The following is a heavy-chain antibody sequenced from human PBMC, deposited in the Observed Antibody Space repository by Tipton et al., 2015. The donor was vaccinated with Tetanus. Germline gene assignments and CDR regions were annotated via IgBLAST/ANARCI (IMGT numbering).Heavy chain of an antibody. J-gene: IGHJ3*02. CDR1: GFDFRSDW. Sequence: SLRLSCAASGFDFRSDWMTWVRQAPGKGLEWVANIKQDGNEKYHVDSVKGRFTISRDNGKNSLYVQMDSLRPEDTALYYCARAVRGRDVFDIWGQGTMVIVSS. D-gene: IGHD3-10*01. V-gene: IGHV3-7*03. CDR3: ARAVRGRDVFDI. CDR2: IKQDGNEK.